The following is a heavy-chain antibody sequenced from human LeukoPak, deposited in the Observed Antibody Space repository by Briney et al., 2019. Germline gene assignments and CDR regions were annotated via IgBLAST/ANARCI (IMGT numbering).Heavy chain of an antibody. CDR2: ISYDGSNK. V-gene: IGHV3-30-3*01. J-gene: IGHJ4*02. D-gene: IGHD5-18*01. Sequence: TGGSFGLSCSASGFTFSSYAMHLVRQAAGKRLEVVAVISYDGSNKYYADSVKGRFTISRDNSKNTLYLQMNSLSAEDTAAYSCARDIGDTAMGKAPDYWGQGTLVTVSS. CDR1: GFTFSSYA. CDR3: ARDIGDTAMGKAPDY.